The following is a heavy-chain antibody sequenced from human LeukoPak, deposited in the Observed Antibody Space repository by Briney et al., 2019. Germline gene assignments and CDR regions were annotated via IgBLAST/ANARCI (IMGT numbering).Heavy chain of an antibody. CDR3: ARGPPDGSGSYYPGDY. CDR1: GFTFSSYG. J-gene: IGHJ4*02. CDR2: IWYDGSNK. Sequence: PGGSLRLSCAASGFTFSSYGMHWVRLAPGKGLEWVAVIWYDGSNKYYADSVKGRFTISRDSSKNALYLQMSSLRAEDTAVYFCARGPPDGSGSYYPGDYWGQGTLVTVSS. V-gene: IGHV3-33*01. D-gene: IGHD3-10*01.